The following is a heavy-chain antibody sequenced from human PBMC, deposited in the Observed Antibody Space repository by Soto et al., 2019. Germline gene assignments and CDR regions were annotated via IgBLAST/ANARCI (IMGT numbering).Heavy chain of an antibody. CDR3: ASYDFWSGYYLDY. CDR1: GGSISSSSYY. D-gene: IGHD3-3*01. Sequence: QLQLQESGPGLVKPSETLSLTCTVSGGSISSSSYYWGWIRQPPGKGLEWIGSIYYSGSTYYNPSHQSRVAISLDTSTIQFALELSSVTAADPAVYYCASYDFWSGYYLDYWGQGTLVTVSS. CDR2: IYYSGST. J-gene: IGHJ4*02. V-gene: IGHV4-39*01.